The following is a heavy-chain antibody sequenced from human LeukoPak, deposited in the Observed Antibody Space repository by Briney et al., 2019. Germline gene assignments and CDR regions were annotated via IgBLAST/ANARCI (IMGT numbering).Heavy chain of an antibody. CDR2: ISGSGGST. J-gene: IGHJ5*02. Sequence: SGGSLRLTCADSGFTFSSYAMSWVRQAPGKGLEWVSAISGSGGSTYYADSVKGRFTISRDDAKNMLFLQMNSLRAEDTAVYYFVRGGPSTWSWGQGTLVTVSS. D-gene: IGHD2-15*01. CDR3: VRGGPSTWS. CDR1: GFTFSSYA. V-gene: IGHV3-23*01.